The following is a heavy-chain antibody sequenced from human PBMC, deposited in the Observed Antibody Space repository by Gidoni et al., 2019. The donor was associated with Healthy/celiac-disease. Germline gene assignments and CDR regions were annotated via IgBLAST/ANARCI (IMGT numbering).Heavy chain of an antibody. V-gene: IGHV3-15*01. CDR1: GFTLSNAW. CDR3: TTATSNSYYGSGGGNAFDI. CDR2: IKSKTDGGTT. J-gene: IGHJ3*02. D-gene: IGHD3-10*01. Sequence: EVQLVESGGGLVKPGGSLRLSCGASGFTLSNAWMSWVRQAPGKGLEWVGRIKSKTDGGTTDYAAPVKGRFTISRDDSKNTLYLQMNSLKTEDTAVYYCTTATSNSYYGSGGGNAFDIWGQGTMVTVSS.